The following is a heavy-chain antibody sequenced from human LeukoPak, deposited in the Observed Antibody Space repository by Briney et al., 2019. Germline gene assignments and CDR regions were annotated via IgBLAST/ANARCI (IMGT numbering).Heavy chain of an antibody. D-gene: IGHD6-19*01. CDR2: ITGSSSSYI. V-gene: IGHV3-21*04. Sequence: PGRSLRLSCAASGFTFSSYSMNWVRQAPGKGLEWVSSITGSSSSYIYYADSVKGRFTISRDNAKNSLYLQMTSLRAEDTALYYCAKLAGTGGFDYWGQGTLVTVSS. CDR3: AKLAGTGGFDY. J-gene: IGHJ4*02. CDR1: GFTFSSYS.